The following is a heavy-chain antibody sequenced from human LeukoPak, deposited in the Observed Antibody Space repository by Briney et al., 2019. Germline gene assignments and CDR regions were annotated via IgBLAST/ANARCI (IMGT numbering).Heavy chain of an antibody. D-gene: IGHD2-21*02. CDR3: ARSDRFDH. V-gene: IGHV3-74*01. CDR1: GFTFSPYW. Sequence: GGSLRLSCAPSGFTFSPYWMHWARQAPGKGLVWVSRIKGDGSSRTYADSVKGRFTISRDNAKNTLYLQMNSLSDEDTAVYYCARSDRFDHWGQGTLVTVSS. J-gene: IGHJ5*02. CDR2: IKGDGSSR.